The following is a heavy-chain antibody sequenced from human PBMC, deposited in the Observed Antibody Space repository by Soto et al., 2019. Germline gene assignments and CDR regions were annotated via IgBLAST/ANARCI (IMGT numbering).Heavy chain of an antibody. CDR1: GGSMKTFY. V-gene: IGHV4-59*01. CDR2: VYYTGST. Sequence: SETLSLTCTASGGSMKTFYWSWIRQPPGKGLEWIGYVYYTGSTNYNPSLRSRVTMSVDTSKNQFSLKLTSVTAADTAVYYCARERRDDYKYYFHYWGQGTLVTVS. J-gene: IGHJ4*02. D-gene: IGHD4-4*01. CDR3: ARERRDDYKYYFHY.